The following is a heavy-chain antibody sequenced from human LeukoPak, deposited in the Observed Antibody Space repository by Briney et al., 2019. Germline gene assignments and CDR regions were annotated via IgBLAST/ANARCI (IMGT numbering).Heavy chain of an antibody. V-gene: IGHV3-30*03. J-gene: IGHJ4*02. D-gene: IGHD4-17*01. CDR1: GFTFSSYG. CDR3: ARSSSYGDLFFDY. Sequence: GGSLRLSCAASGFTFSSYGMHWVRQAPGKGLEWVAVISYDGSNKYYADSVKGRFTISRDNSKNTLYLQMNSLRAEDTAVYYCARSSSYGDLFFDYWGQGTLVTVSS. CDR2: ISYDGSNK.